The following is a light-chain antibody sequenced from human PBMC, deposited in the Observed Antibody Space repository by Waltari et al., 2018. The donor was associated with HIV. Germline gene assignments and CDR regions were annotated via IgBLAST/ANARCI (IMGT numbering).Light chain of an antibody. J-gene: IGLJ3*02. V-gene: IGLV1-47*01. CDR1: RSDIGPNY. Sequence: QSVLTQPPSTSGTPGQTVTISCSGTRSDIGPNYVYWYQQVPGTAPKLLIYRNIHRPSGVPARFTGSKSGTSASLAISGLRSEDEAHDHCASWDDSLGGRWVCGGGTKLTVL. CDR2: RNI. CDR3: ASWDDSLGGRWV.